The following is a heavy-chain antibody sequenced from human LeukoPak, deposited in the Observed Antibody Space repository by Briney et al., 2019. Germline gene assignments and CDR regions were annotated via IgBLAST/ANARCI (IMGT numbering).Heavy chain of an antibody. CDR1: GYTFTSYG. D-gene: IGHD6-13*01. CDR2: MNPNSGNT. CDR3: ARGPSGYSSSWYAYRENWFDP. Sequence: ASVKVSCKASGYTFTSYGINWVRQATGQGLEWMGWMNPNSGNTGYAQKFQGRVTMTRNTSISTAYMELSSLRSEDTAVYYCARGPSGYSSSWYAYRENWFDPWGQGTLVTVSS. J-gene: IGHJ5*02. V-gene: IGHV1-8*01.